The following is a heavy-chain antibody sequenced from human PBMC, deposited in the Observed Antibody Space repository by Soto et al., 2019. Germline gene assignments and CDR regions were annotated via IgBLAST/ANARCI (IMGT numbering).Heavy chain of an antibody. Sequence: PSETLSLTRSVSGDSISTVDYFWAWIRQPPGQALEYIGYTYKSTTTYYNPSFESRVAISLDTSKSQFSLTVTSVTAADTAVYFCARGRYCLTGRCFPNWFDSWGQGTLVTVSS. CDR1: GDSISTVDYF. J-gene: IGHJ5*01. D-gene: IGHD2-15*01. CDR2: TYKSTTT. V-gene: IGHV4-30-4*01. CDR3: ARGRYCLTGRCFPNWFDS.